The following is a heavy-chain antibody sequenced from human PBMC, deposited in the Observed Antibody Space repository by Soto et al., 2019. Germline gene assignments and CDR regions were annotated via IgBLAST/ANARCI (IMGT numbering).Heavy chain of an antibody. CDR3: ARSIVVVTALDY. CDR1: GYTFTSYA. D-gene: IGHD2-21*02. V-gene: IGHV1-3*01. J-gene: IGHJ4*02. CDR2: INAGNGNT. Sequence: ASVKVSCKASGYTFTSYAMHWVRQAPGQRLEWMGWINAGNGNTKYSQKFQGRVTITRDTSASTAYMELSSRRSEDTAVYYCARSIVVVTALDYWGQGTLVTVS.